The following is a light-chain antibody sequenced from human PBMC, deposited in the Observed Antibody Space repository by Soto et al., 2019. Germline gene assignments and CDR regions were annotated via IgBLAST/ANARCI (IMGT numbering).Light chain of an antibody. CDR3: QQYNSWPRT. CDR2: GAS. Sequence: EIVMTQSPVTLSVSPGERATLSFRASQGIKNYLAWFQQKPGQAPRLLVYGASTRATTIPARFSGSGSGTEFTLSISSLQSEDFAVYYCQQYNSWPRTFGQGTKVE. CDR1: QGIKNY. V-gene: IGKV3-15*01. J-gene: IGKJ1*01.